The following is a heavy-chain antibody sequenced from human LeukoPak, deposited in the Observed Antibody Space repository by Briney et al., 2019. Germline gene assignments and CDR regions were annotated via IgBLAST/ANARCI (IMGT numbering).Heavy chain of an antibody. Sequence: ASVKVSCKASGDPFTGYYIHWVRQAPGQGLEWMGWIDPDSGASNYPQRFQGRVTMTRDTSISTAYMEVSRLTSDDTAVYYCARDFSNYAEYWGQGTLVTVSS. CDR2: IDPDSGAS. D-gene: IGHD4-11*01. J-gene: IGHJ4*02. CDR1: GDPFTGYY. V-gene: IGHV1-2*02. CDR3: ARDFSNYAEY.